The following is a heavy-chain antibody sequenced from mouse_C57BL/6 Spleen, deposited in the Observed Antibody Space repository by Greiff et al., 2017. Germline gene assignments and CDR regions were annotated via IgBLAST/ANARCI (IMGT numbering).Heavy chain of an antibody. V-gene: IGHV3-6*01. CDR3: ARGGDYDVDAMDY. CDR2: ISYDGSN. CDR1: GYSITSGYY. Sequence: DVQLQESGPGLVKPSQSLSLTCSVTGYSITSGYYWNWIRQFPGNKLEWMGYISYDGSNNYNPSLKNRISITRDTSKNQFFLKLNSVTTEDTATYYCARGGDYDVDAMDYWGQGTSVTVSS. D-gene: IGHD2-4*01. J-gene: IGHJ4*01.